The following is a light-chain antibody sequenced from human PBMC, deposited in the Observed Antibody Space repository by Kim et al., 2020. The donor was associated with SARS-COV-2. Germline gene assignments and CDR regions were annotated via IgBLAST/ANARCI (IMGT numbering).Light chain of an antibody. CDR2: LETSGSY. CDR3: ETWDSSFNV. V-gene: IGLV4-60*03. CDR1: SGHSSYI. J-gene: IGLJ6*01. Sequence: QPVLTQSSSASASLGSSVKLTCTLSSGHSSYIIAWHQQQPGKAPRYLMKLETSGSYNKGSGVPDRFAGSSSGADRCLTISNLQAEDEADYYCETWDSSFNVFGRGTKGTV.